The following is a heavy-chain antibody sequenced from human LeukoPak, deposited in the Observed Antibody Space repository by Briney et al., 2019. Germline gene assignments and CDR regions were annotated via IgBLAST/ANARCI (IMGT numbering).Heavy chain of an antibody. CDR1: GFTFSSYG. CDR2: ISYDGSNT. J-gene: IGHJ4*02. CDR3: ARGLRGYYFDY. V-gene: IGHV3-30*03. D-gene: IGHD5-12*01. Sequence: GRSLRLSCAASGFTFSSYGMHWVRQAPGKGLEWVAVISYDGSNTYYTDSVKGRFTISRDNSKNSLYLQMNSLRDEDTAVYYCARGLRGYYFDYWRQGTLVTVSS.